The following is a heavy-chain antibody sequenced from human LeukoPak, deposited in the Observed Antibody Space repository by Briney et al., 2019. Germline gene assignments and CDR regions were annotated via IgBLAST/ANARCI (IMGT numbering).Heavy chain of an antibody. D-gene: IGHD1-26*01. V-gene: IGHV5-51*01. CDR3: AKVRTGSYYEDFQH. CDR2: IYPGDSDT. CDR1: GYSFTNYW. Sequence: GESLKISCKGSGYSFTNYWIGWGRPMPGKGLEWMGIIYPGDSDTKYSPSFQGQVTISADKSITTAYLQWSSLKASDTAMYYCAKVRTGSYYEDFQHWGQGTLVTVSS. J-gene: IGHJ1*01.